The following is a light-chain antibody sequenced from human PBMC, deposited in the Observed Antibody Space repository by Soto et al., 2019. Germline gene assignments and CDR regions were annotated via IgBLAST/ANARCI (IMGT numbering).Light chain of an antibody. J-gene: IGLJ1*01. CDR2: DVS. Sequence: QSALTQPASVSGSPGQSITISCTGTRSYVGGYNYVSWYQQHPGKAPKLIIYDVSNRPSGVSNRFSGSKSGNTASLTISGLQAEDEADYYCSSYTSSSTLEVFGTGTKVTV. CDR1: RSYVGGYNY. CDR3: SSYTSSSTLEV. V-gene: IGLV2-14*01.